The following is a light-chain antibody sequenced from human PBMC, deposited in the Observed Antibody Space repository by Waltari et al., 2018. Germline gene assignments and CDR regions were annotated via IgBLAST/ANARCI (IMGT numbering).Light chain of an antibody. J-gene: IGLJ2*01. CDR1: RSNIGNNT. V-gene: IGLV1-44*01. Sequence: QSVLTQAPSASGTPGQRVTISCSGGRSNIGNNTVVWYQQLPGTAPKLLIYTNNNRPSGVPDRFSSSKSGTSASLAITGLQSDDEADYYCATWDDRLKRPVFGGGTKLTVL. CDR3: ATWDDRLKRPV. CDR2: TNN.